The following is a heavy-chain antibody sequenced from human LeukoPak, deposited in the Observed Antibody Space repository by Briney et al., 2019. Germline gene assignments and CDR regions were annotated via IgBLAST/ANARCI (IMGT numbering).Heavy chain of an antibody. D-gene: IGHD3-3*01. J-gene: IGHJ5*02. CDR2: ISSSSSYI. Sequence: GGSLRLSCAASGFTFSSYSMNLVRQAPGKGLEWVSSISSSSSYIYYADSVKGRFTISRDNAKNSLYLQMNSLRAEDTAVYYCASYYDTLDSGRRPGSWFDPWGQGTLVTVSS. V-gene: IGHV3-21*01. CDR3: ASYYDTLDSGRRPGSWFDP. CDR1: GFTFSSYS.